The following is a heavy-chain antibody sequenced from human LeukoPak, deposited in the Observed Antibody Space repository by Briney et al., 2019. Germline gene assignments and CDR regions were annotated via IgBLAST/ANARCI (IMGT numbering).Heavy chain of an antibody. Sequence: PGGSLRLSCAGSKFTVSSNYMSWVRQAPGKGLDWVSVLYSGGIRYYAGSVQGRFTISRDSSKNTLYLQMNYLLPEDTAVYYCASGDCTNGICLDYWGQGTQVTVSS. D-gene: IGHD2-8*01. CDR2: LYSGGIR. V-gene: IGHV3-66*02. CDR3: ASGDCTNGICLDY. J-gene: IGHJ4*02. CDR1: KFTVSSNY.